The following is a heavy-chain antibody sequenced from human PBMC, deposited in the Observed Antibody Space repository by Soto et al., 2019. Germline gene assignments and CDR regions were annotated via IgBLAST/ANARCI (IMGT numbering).Heavy chain of an antibody. CDR1: GFTFSSYA. Sequence: EVPLVESGGGLVQPGGSLRLSCAASGFTFSSYAMHWVRQAPGKGLEYVSAISSNGGSTYYANSVKGRFTISRDNSKNTLYLQMGSLRAEDMAVYYCARVAVSRAFDIWGQGTMVTVSS. V-gene: IGHV3-64*01. J-gene: IGHJ3*02. CDR3: ARVAVSRAFDI. CDR2: ISSNGGST.